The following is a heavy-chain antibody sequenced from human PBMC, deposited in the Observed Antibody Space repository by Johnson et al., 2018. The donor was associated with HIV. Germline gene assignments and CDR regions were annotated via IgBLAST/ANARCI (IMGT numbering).Heavy chain of an antibody. V-gene: IGHV3-11*04. J-gene: IGHJ3*02. CDR3: AKSPAKDHGGNSGAFDI. D-gene: IGHD4-23*01. Sequence: QVQLVESGGGLVKPGGSLRLSCAASGFTFSDNYMSWIRQAPGKGLEWVSYISSGGSTIYYADSVKGRFTISRDNSKNTLYLQMNSLRAEDTAVYYCAKSPAKDHGGNSGAFDIWGQGTMVTVSS. CDR1: GFTFSDNY. CDR2: ISSGGSTI.